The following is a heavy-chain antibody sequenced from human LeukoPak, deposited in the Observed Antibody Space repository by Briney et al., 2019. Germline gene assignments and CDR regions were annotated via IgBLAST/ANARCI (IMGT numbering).Heavy chain of an antibody. CDR2: IISIFGTA. J-gene: IGHJ6*02. V-gene: IGHV1-69*13. CDR1: GGTFSSYA. CDR3: ARGEYYDFWSSPEGYYYYYGMDV. Sequence: ASVKVSCKASGGTFSSYAISWVRQAPGQGLEWMGGIISIFGTANYAQKFQGRVTITADESTSTAYMELSSLRSEDTAVYYCARGEYYDFWSSPEGYYYYYGMDVWGQGTTVTVSS. D-gene: IGHD3-3*01.